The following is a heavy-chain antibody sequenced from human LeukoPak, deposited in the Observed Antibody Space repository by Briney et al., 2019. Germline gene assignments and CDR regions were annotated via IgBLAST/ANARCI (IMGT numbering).Heavy chain of an antibody. CDR1: GFTFSSYW. J-gene: IGHJ4*02. V-gene: IGHV3-74*01. CDR2: VNSDGSTT. D-gene: IGHD3-22*01. Sequence: GGSLRLSCAASGFTFSSYWMHWVRQAPGKGLVWVSRVNSDGSTTNYADSVKGRFTISRDNAKNTLYMQMNSLRAEDTAVYYCARARYYDSPDYWGQGTLVTVSS. CDR3: ARARYYDSPDY.